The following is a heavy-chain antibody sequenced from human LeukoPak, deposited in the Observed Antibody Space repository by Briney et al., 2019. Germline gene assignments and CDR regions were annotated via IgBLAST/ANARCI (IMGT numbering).Heavy chain of an antibody. D-gene: IGHD1-1*01. CDR3: ARHTQLSGYYFDY. CDR2: IYYTGST. V-gene: IGHV4-61*01. Sequence: SETLSLTCTVSGGSVSSGSYYWSWIRQPPGKGLEWIGYIYYTGSTNYNPSLKSRVTISVDTSKNQFSLKLSSVTAADTAVYYCARHTQLSGYYFDYWGQGALVAVSS. CDR1: GGSVSSGSYY. J-gene: IGHJ4*02.